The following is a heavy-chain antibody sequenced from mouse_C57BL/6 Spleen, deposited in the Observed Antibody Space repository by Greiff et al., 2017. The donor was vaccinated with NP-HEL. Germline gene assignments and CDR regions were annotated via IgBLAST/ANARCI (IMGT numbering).Heavy chain of an antibody. J-gene: IGHJ3*01. CDR1: GFSLTSYG. CDR2: IWSGGST. Sequence: QVQLQQSGPGLVQPSQSLSITCTVSGFSLTSYGVHWVRQSPGQGLEWLGVIWSGGSTDSNAAFISRLSISKDNSKSQGFFKMNRLQADDTGIYYCARVYGNCGWFAYWGQGTLVTVSA. D-gene: IGHD2-1*01. V-gene: IGHV2-2*01. CDR3: ARVYGNCGWFAY.